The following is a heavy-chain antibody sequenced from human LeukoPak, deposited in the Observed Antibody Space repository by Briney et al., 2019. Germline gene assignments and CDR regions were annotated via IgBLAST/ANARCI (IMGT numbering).Heavy chain of an antibody. CDR1: GFTFSTYS. J-gene: IGHJ4*02. Sequence: GGSLRLSCAASGFTFSTYSMNWVRQAPGKGLEWVALIRYDGSNEYYADSVKGRFTISRDNSKNTLYLQMNSLRVEDTAVYYCAKGPPIVVVTASLDYWGQGTLVTVSS. D-gene: IGHD2-21*02. V-gene: IGHV3-30*02. CDR2: IRYDGSNE. CDR3: AKGPPIVVVTASLDY.